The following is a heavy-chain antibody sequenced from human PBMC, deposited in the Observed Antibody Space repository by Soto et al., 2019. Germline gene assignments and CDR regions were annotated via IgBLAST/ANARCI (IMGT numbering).Heavy chain of an antibody. CDR3: AKDQAGANRAFDI. D-gene: IGHD6-19*01. Sequence: GGSLRLSCAASGFTFSSYAMSWVRQAPGKGLEWVSAISGSGGSTYYADSVKGRFTISRDNSKNTLYLQMNSLRAEDTGVYYCAKDQAGANRAFDIWGQGTMVTVSS. CDR1: GFTFSSYA. V-gene: IGHV3-23*01. CDR2: ISGSGGST. J-gene: IGHJ3*02.